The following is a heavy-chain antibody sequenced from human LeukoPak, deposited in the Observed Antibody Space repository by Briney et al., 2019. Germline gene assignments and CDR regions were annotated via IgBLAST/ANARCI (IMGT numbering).Heavy chain of an antibody. CDR1: GFTFSSYA. V-gene: IGHV3-23*01. Sequence: SGGSLRLSCAASGFTFSSYAMTWVRQAPGKGLEWVSGISSSGGSTYYADSVKGRFTISRDNSKNTLYLQMNSLRAEDTAIYYCAKFIVAAGSDYWGQGSLVTVSS. CDR2: ISSSGGST. D-gene: IGHD6-13*01. CDR3: AKFIVAAGSDY. J-gene: IGHJ4*02.